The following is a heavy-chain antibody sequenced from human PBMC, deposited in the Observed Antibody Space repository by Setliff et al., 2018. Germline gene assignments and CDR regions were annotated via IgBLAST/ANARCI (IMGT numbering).Heavy chain of an antibody. Sequence: SETLSLTCTVSGDSIISGRHYWSWIRQSPEKGLEWLGYIYKTENSYYKPSLKSRLTISVDASTNQFSLNLTSVNPADAAVYYCXXXXXXSVCFDHLGPXXXVTVSS. CDR2: IYKTENS. CDR3: XXXXXXSVCFDH. D-gene: IGHD3-10*01. CDR1: GDSIISGRHY. J-gene: IGHJ4*02. V-gene: IGHV4-30-4*01.